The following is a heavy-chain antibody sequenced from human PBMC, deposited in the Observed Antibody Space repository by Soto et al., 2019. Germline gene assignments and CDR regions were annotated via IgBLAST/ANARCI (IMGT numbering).Heavy chain of an antibody. Sequence: QITLKESGPTLVKPTQTLTLTCTFSGFSLSTSGVGVGWIRQPPGKALEWLALIYWNDDARYSPSLKSRVTIPKENSQNQVVLIMTNMEPVDTAPYYCAPTTVVRGKTFDYWGPGTLVTVSS. CDR2: IYWNDDA. CDR3: APTTVVRGKTFDY. D-gene: IGHD3-10*01. CDR1: GFSLSTSGVG. J-gene: IGHJ4*02. V-gene: IGHV2-5*01.